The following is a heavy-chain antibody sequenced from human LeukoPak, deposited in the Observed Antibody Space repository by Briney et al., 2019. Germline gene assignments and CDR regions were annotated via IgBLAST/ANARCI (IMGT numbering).Heavy chain of an antibody. CDR1: GFTFSSYG. V-gene: IGHV3-30*02. CDR3: ARDADTSGYYSYFDF. CDR2: IRYDGSNK. J-gene: IGHJ4*02. D-gene: IGHD3-22*01. Sequence: GGSLRLSCAASGFTFSSYGMHWVRQAPGKGLEWVAFIRYDGSNKYYADSVKGRFTISRDNSKNTLYLQMNSLRAEDTAVYYCARDADTSGYYSYFDFWGQGTLVTVPS.